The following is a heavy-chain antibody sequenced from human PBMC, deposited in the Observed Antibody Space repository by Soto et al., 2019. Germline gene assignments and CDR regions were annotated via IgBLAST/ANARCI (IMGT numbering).Heavy chain of an antibody. CDR1: GFTFSSYA. V-gene: IGHV3-30-3*01. Sequence: ESGGGVVQPGRSLRLSCAASGFTFSSYAMHWVRQAPGKGLEWVAVISYDGSNKYYADSVKGRFTISRDNSKNTLYLQMNSLRAEDTAVYYCARDINWNYALYYYYGMDVWGQGTTVTVSS. CDR3: ARDINWNYALYYYYGMDV. CDR2: ISYDGSNK. D-gene: IGHD1-7*01. J-gene: IGHJ6*02.